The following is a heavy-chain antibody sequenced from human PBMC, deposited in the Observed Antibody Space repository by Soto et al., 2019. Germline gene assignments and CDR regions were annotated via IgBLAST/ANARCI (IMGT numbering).Heavy chain of an antibody. V-gene: IGHV1-3*01. Sequence: QVQLVQSGAEVTKPGASVKVSCKASGYTFTSYAMHWVRQAPGQRLEWMGWINAGNGNTKYSQKFQGRVTITRDTSASTAYMELSSLRSEDTAVYYCAREVTIFGVVIIGVGAFDIWGQGTMVTVSS. CDR1: GYTFTSYA. D-gene: IGHD3-3*01. CDR3: AREVTIFGVVIIGVGAFDI. CDR2: INAGNGNT. J-gene: IGHJ3*02.